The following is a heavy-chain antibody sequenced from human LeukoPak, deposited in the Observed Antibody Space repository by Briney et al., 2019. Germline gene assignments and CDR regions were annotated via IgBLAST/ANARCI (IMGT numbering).Heavy chain of an antibody. CDR3: ARDRRKLYYLDY. J-gene: IGHJ4*02. D-gene: IGHD1-1*01. CDR2: IYYSGST. Sequence: PSETLSLTCTVSGGSISSSSYYWGWIRQPPGKGLEWIGSIYYSGSTYYNPSLKSRVTISVDTSKSQFSLKLSSVTAADTAVYYCARDRRKLYYLDYWGQGTLVTVSS. CDR1: GGSISSSSYY. V-gene: IGHV4-39*07.